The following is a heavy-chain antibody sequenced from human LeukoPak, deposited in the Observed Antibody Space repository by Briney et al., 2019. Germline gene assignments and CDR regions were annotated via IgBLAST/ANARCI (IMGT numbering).Heavy chain of an antibody. D-gene: IGHD3-22*01. CDR2: IIPIFGTA. Sequence: ASVKVSYKASGGTFSRYAIIWVRQAPGQGLEWMGGIIPIFGTANYAQKFQGRVTITTDESTSTAYMELSSLRSEDTAVYYCARDGYYDSSGGDYWGQGTLVTVSS. CDR1: GGTFSRYA. V-gene: IGHV1-69*05. CDR3: ARDGYYDSSGGDY. J-gene: IGHJ4*02.